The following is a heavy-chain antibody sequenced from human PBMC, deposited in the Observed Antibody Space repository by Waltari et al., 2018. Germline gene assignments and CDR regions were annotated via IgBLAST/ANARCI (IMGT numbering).Heavy chain of an antibody. D-gene: IGHD6-13*01. CDR1: GGSISSSSYY. CDR3: AREEQQLVRGPFDY. J-gene: IGHJ4*02. Sequence: QLQLQESGPGLVKPSETLSLTCTVSGGSISSSSYYWGWIRPPPGKGLEWIGSIYYSGSTYYNPSLKSRVTISVDTSKNQFSLKLSSVTAADTAVYYCAREEQQLVRGPFDYWGQGTLVTVSS. V-gene: IGHV4-39*07. CDR2: IYYSGST.